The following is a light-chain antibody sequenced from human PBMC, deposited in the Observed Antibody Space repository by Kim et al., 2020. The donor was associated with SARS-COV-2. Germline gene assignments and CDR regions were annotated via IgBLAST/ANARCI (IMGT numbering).Light chain of an antibody. V-gene: IGLV2-14*01. J-gene: IGLJ1*01. CDR3: SSYTSSSHV. CDR2: DVS. Sequence: QSALTQPASVSGSPGQSITISCTGTSSDVGGYNYVSWYQQHSGKAPKLMIYDVSKRPSGVSNRFSGSKSGNTASLTISGLQAEDEADYYCSSYTSSSHVFGTGTKVTVL. CDR1: SSDVGGYNY.